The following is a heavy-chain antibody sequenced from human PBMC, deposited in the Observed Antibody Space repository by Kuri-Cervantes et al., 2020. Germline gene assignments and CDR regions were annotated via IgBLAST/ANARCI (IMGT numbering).Heavy chain of an antibody. CDR2: IYHSGST. V-gene: IGHV4-38-2*01. Sequence: SETLSLTCAVSGYSISSSYYWGWIRQPPGKGLEWIGSIYHSGSTYYNPSLKSRVTISVDTSKNQFSLKLSSVTAADTAVYYCARHLRVNYNWFDPWGQGTLVTVSS. J-gene: IGHJ5*02. D-gene: IGHD4-23*01. CDR1: GYSISSSYY. CDR3: ARHLRVNYNWFDP.